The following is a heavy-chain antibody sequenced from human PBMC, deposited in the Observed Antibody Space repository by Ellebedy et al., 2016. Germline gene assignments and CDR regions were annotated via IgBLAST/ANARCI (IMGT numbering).Heavy chain of an antibody. V-gene: IGHV1-69*01. J-gene: IGHJ4*02. CDR1: GGTFSSYA. Sequence: GGSLRLSXAASGGTFSSYAISWVRQAPGQGLEWMGGIIPIFGTANYAQKFQGRVTITADETTSTAYMELSSLRSEDTAVYYCARLERGDRTGVGYWGQGTLVTVSS. D-gene: IGHD1-1*01. CDR2: IIPIFGTA. CDR3: ARLERGDRTGVGY.